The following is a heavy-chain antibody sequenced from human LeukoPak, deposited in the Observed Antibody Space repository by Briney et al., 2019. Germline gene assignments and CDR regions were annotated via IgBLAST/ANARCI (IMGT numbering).Heavy chain of an antibody. Sequence: GGSLRLSCAASGFTFSSYWMSWVRQAPGKGLEWVADIKQDGSEKNFVDSVKGRFTISRDNVKNSLYLQMNSLRAEDTAVYYCARESGYDYFDYWGQGTLVTVSS. CDR3: ARESGYDYFDY. CDR1: GFTFSSYW. D-gene: IGHD5-12*01. J-gene: IGHJ4*02. CDR2: IKQDGSEK. V-gene: IGHV3-7*01.